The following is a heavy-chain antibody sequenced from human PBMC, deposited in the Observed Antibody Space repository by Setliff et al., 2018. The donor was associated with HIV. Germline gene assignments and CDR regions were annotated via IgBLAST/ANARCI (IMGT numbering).Heavy chain of an antibody. CDR3: AREIRAGNYPPYNYYFYMDV. CDR1: GFTFSTYA. V-gene: IGHV3-21*01. Sequence: GGSLRLSCAASGFTFSTYAMHWVRQAPGKGLEWVSSLSGSSSYWKYADSVKGRFTISRDNAKNSLYLQMSSLRAEDTAVYYCAREIRAGNYPPYNYYFYMDVWGKGTTVTVSS. J-gene: IGHJ6*03. CDR2: LSGSSSYW. D-gene: IGHD4-4*01.